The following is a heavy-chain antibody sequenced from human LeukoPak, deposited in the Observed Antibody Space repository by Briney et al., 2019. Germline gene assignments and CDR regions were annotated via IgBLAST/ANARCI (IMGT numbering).Heavy chain of an antibody. CDR3: ARAGYYYDSSANHD. CDR2: IIPIFGTA. J-gene: IGHJ4*02. Sequence: GASVKVSCKASGGTFSSYAISWVRQAPGQGLEWMGRIIPIFGTANYAQKFQGRVTITTDESTSTAYMELSSLRSDDTAVYYCARAGYYYDSSANHDWGQGTLVTVSS. CDR1: GGTFSSYA. D-gene: IGHD3-22*01. V-gene: IGHV1-69*05.